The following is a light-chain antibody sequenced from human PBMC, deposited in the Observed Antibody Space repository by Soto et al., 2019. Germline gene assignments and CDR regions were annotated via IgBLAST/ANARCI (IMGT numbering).Light chain of an antibody. J-gene: IGKJ5*01. CDR2: DAS. Sequence: DIQITQSTSTLSASLGDRVTITFRASQSISSWLAWYQQKPGKAPKLLIYDASSLESGVPSRFSGSGSGTEFTLTISSLQPDDFATYYCQQYNSYPLFGQGTLLEVK. V-gene: IGKV1-5*01. CDR3: QQYNSYPL. CDR1: QSISSW.